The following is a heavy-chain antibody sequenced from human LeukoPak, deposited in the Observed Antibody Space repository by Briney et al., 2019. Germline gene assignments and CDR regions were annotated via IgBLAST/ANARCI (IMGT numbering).Heavy chain of an antibody. V-gene: IGHV3-23*01. CDR1: GFTFPSYA. J-gene: IGHJ4*02. CDR3: ARPTYSGSYYWFDY. D-gene: IGHD1-26*01. Sequence: GGSLRLSCAASGFTFPSYAMSWVRQAPGKELEWVSSISGSGGTTYYADSVKGRFTISRDNSKNTLYLQMNSLRAEDTAVYYCARPTYSGSYYWFDYWGQGTLVTVSS. CDR2: ISGSGGTT.